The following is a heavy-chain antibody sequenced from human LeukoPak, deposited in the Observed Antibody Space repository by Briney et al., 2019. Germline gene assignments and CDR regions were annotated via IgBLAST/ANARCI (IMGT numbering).Heavy chain of an antibody. CDR1: GGSIRTDY. V-gene: IGHV4-4*07. J-gene: IGHJ3*01. CDR3: AVGRPRNTTRLDDGYDF. Sequence: PSETVSLTCTVSGGSIRTDYWTWIRQPAGKGVEWIGRISTSGRTDYNPSLKSRLTMSADTSKNQFSLILNSVTAADTAVYYCAVGRPRNTTRLDDGYDFWGQGTMVTVSS. CDR2: ISTSGRT. D-gene: IGHD1-1*01.